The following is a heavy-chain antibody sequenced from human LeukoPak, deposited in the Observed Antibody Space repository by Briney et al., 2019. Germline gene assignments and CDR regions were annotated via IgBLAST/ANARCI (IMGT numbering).Heavy chain of an antibody. CDR2: INHSGST. J-gene: IGHJ4*02. CDR3: ARVDITGTRPFDY. D-gene: IGHD1-7*01. Sequence: SETLSLTCAVYGGSFSGYCWSWIRQPPGKGLEWIGEINHSGSTSYNPSLKSRVTISVDTSKNQFSLKLSSVTAADTAVYYCARVDITGTRPFDYWGQGTLVTVSS. CDR1: GGSFSGYC. V-gene: IGHV4-34*01.